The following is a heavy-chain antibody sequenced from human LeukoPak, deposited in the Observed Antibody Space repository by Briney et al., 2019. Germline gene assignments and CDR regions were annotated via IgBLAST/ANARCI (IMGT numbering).Heavy chain of an antibody. CDR2: IYYRGST. CDR1: GGSIPNYY. CDR3: ARGGDYGDLRYFDY. Sequence: SETLSLTCTVPGGSIPNYYWSWIRQPPGKALDWIGYIYYRGSTNYNPSLKSRVNFSVDTSKNQFSLKLNSVTAADTAVYYCARGGDYGDLRYFDYWGQGTLVTVSS. D-gene: IGHD4-17*01. V-gene: IGHV4-59*01. J-gene: IGHJ4*02.